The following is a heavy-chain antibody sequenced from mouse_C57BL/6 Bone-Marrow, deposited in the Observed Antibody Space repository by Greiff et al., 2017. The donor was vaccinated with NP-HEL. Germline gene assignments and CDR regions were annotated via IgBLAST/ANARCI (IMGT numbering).Heavy chain of an antibody. J-gene: IGHJ4*01. CDR2: IRNKASGYTT. CDR3: ARSIYYDYADDPFYAMDY. CDR1: GFTFTDYY. Sequence: EVKLVESGGGLVQPGGSLSLSCAASGFTFTDYYMNWVRQPPGKALEWLGFIRNKASGYTTEYSASVKGRFTISRDNSQSILYLQMNALRAEDSATYYCARSIYYDYADDPFYAMDYWGQGTSVTVSS. D-gene: IGHD2-4*01. V-gene: IGHV7-3*01.